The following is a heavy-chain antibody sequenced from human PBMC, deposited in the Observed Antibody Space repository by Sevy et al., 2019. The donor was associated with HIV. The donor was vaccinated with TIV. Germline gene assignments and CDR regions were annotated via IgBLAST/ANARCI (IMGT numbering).Heavy chain of an antibody. Sequence: GGSLRLSCAASGFTFSDYAMTWVRQAPGKGLEWVSGIGGGGSTFYADSVKGRFTISRDSSKNTLYLQMNSLRAEDTALYYCAKACISGWFFDYWGQETLVTVSS. CDR2: IGGGGST. CDR1: GFTFSDYA. J-gene: IGHJ4*02. CDR3: AKACISGWFFDY. D-gene: IGHD6-19*01. V-gene: IGHV3-23*01.